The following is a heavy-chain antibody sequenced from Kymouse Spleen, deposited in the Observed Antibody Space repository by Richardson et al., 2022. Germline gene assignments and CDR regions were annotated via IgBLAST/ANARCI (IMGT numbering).Heavy chain of an antibody. D-gene: IGHD3-22*01. V-gene: IGHV4-34*01. CDR3: ARDYYDSSGYLTYFDY. J-gene: IGHJ4*02. CDR2: INHSGST. CDR1: GGSFSGYY. Sequence: QVQLQQWGAGLLKPSETLSLTCAVYGGSFSGYYWSWIRQPPGKGLEWIGEINHSGSTNYNPSLKSRVTISVDTSKNQFSLKLSSVTAADTAVYYCARDYYDSSGYLTYFDYWGQGTLVTVSS.